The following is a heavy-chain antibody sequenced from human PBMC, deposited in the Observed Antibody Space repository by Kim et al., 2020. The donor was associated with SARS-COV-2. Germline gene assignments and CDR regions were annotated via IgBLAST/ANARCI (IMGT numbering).Heavy chain of an antibody. CDR2: IWYDGSNK. CDR3: AKEGRSSWGYNYGMDD. D-gene: IGHD6-13*01. J-gene: IGHJ6*02. V-gene: IGHV3-30*02. Sequence: GGSLRLSCAASGFTFSSYCMHWVRQAPGKGLEWVAFIWYDGSNKYYADSVKGRFTISRDNSKNTLYLQMNSLRAEDTAVYYCAKEGRSSWGYNYGMDDWGQGTTVTVSS. CDR1: GFTFSSYC.